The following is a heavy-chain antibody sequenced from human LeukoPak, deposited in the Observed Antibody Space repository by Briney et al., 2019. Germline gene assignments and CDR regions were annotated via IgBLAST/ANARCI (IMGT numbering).Heavy chain of an antibody. V-gene: IGHV3-20*04. Sequence: GSLRLSCTASGFAFDEHGMSWVRQVPGKGLEWVSGINWSGGSTGYADPLRGRFTISRDNAKNSLYLQMDSLRAEDTALYYCARALITSPFYFDYWGQGTLVTVSS. CDR1: GFAFDEHG. CDR2: INWSGGST. J-gene: IGHJ4*02. D-gene: IGHD2-2*01. CDR3: ARALITSPFYFDY.